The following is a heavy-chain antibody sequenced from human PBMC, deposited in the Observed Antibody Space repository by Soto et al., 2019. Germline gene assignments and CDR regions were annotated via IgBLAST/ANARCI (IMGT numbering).Heavy chain of an antibody. V-gene: IGHV3-23*01. D-gene: IGHD6-13*01. CDR3: AKRPLTAAGFDY. J-gene: IGHJ4*02. CDR1: GFTLSNYA. CDR2: ITGSGGGT. Sequence: EVQLLESGGGLVQPGGSLRLSCAASGFTLSNYARTWVRQAPGKGLEWVSVITGSGGGTYFVDSVKGRFTISRDNSKNTVYLQMNSLRAEDTTVYYCAKRPLTAAGFDYWGQGTLVTVSS.